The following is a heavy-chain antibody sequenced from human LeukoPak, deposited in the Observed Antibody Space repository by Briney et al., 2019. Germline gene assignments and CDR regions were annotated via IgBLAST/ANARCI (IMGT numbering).Heavy chain of an antibody. CDR1: GFTFGNYG. J-gene: IGHJ4*02. Sequence: GGSLRLSCAASGFTFGNYGMSWVRQAPGKGLEWVSSISSSSSYIYYADSVKGRFTISRDNAKNSLYLQMNSLRAEDTAVYYCARDLPQYYYDSSGYPSSFDYWGQGTLVTVSS. V-gene: IGHV3-21*01. D-gene: IGHD3-22*01. CDR2: ISSSSSYI. CDR3: ARDLPQYYYDSSGYPSSFDY.